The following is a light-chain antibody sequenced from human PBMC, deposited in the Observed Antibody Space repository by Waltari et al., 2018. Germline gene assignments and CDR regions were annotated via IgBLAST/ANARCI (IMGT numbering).Light chain of an antibody. CDR1: ESIANAH. J-gene: IGKJ5*01. Sequence: EIVLTQSPGTLSLSPGDSATLSCRASESIANAHSPHLAWYQKRPGQAPRLLIYDASSRAAGIPDRFSGSGSGTDFSLTISSLEPDDFAVYYCQQYGTSPSITFGQGTRLDIK. V-gene: IGKV3-20*01. CDR3: QQYGTSPSIT. CDR2: DAS.